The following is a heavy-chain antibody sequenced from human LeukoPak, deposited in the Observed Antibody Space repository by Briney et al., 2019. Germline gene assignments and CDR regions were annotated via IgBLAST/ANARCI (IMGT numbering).Heavy chain of an antibody. D-gene: IGHD5-12*01. J-gene: IGHJ6*02. CDR2: INQSGRT. CDR3: ARGHPGYSGYDLGVYYYYYYGMDV. Sequence: SETLSLTCAVYGGSLSGYYWSWTRQPPGKGLEWIGEINQSGRTKYNPSLKSRVTISRDTSKNQFSLKLSSVTAADTAVYYCARGHPGYSGYDLGVYYYYYYGMDVWGQGTTVTVSS. CDR1: GGSLSGYY. V-gene: IGHV4-34*01.